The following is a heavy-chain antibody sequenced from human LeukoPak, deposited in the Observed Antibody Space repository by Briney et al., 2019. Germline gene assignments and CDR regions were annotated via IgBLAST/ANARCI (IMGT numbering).Heavy chain of an antibody. Sequence: GGSLSLSCAASGFTFSSYSMNWVRQAPGKGLEWVSSISSSSSYIYYADSVKGRFTISRDNAKNSLYLQMNSLRAEDTAVYYCARDWYDILTGSDYGMDVWGKGTTVTVSS. D-gene: IGHD3-9*01. CDR1: GFTFSSYS. CDR3: ARDWYDILTGSDYGMDV. J-gene: IGHJ6*04. V-gene: IGHV3-21*01. CDR2: ISSSSSYI.